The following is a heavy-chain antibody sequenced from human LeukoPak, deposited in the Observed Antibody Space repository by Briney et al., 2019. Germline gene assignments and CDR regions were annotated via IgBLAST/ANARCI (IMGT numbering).Heavy chain of an antibody. Sequence: GGSLRLSCAASGFTVSSNYVSWVRQAPGKGLEWVSIIYSGGSTFYARSVRGRFTISRDNPQNTLYLQMNSLRAEDSALYYCARFGDYGEYWGQGTLVTVSS. CDR1: GFTVSSNY. V-gene: IGHV3-53*01. D-gene: IGHD3-10*01. CDR2: IYSGGST. CDR3: ARFGDYGEY. J-gene: IGHJ4*02.